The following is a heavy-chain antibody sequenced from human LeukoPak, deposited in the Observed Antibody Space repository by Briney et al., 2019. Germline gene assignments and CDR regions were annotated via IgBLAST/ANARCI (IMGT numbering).Heavy chain of an antibody. D-gene: IGHD2-8*01. J-gene: IGHJ4*02. Sequence: GESLKISCKGSGYIFANYWIGWVRQPPGKGPEWMGIIYPGDSDTRYSPSFQGQVTISADKSINTAYLQWSSLKASDSAIYYCARRSNNGHEYFEYWGQGTLVTVSS. CDR3: ARRSNNGHEYFEY. CDR1: GYIFANYW. V-gene: IGHV5-51*01. CDR2: IYPGDSDT.